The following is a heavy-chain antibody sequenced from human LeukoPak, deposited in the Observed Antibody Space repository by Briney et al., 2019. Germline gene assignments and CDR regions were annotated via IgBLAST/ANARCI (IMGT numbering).Heavy chain of an antibody. D-gene: IGHD2-15*01. Sequence: SETLSLTCTVSGGSISSSSYYWGWIRQPPGKGLEWIGSIYYSGNTYYNPSLKSRVTISVDTSMNHFSLKLSFVTTADTAVYYCARALGYCSGGSCTRGYNWFDPWGQGTLVTVPS. CDR2: IYYSGNT. CDR1: GGSISSSSYY. V-gene: IGHV4-39*02. CDR3: ARALGYCSGGSCTRGYNWFDP. J-gene: IGHJ5*02.